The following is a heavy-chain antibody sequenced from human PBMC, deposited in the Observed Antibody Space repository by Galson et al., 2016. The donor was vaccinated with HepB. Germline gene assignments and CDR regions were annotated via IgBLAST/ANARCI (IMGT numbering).Heavy chain of an antibody. D-gene: IGHD6-19*01. J-gene: IGHJ5*02. V-gene: IGHV1-18*04. Sequence: SVKVSCKASGYTFTSYGISWVRQVPGQGLEWMGWINAYNVNTNYAQKPQGRVTMTTDTSTSTAYMELRSLTSDDTAVYYCARRAVAGTENWFDPWGQGTLVTVSS. CDR1: GYTFTSYG. CDR2: INAYNVNT. CDR3: ARRAVAGTENWFDP.